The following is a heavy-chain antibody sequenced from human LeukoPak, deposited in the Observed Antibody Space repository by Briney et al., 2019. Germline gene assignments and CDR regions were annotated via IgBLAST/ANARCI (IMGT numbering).Heavy chain of an antibody. CDR1: GGSISSGDYY. J-gene: IGHJ4*02. V-gene: IGHV4-30-4*01. CDR3: AREGVYDILTGPMD. D-gene: IGHD3-9*01. Sequence: SETLSLTCTVSGGSISSGDYYWSWIRQPPGKGLEWIGYIYYSGSTYYNPSLKSRVTISVDTSKNQFSLKLSSVTAADTAVYYCAREGVYDILTGPMDWGQGTLVTVSS. CDR2: IYYSGST.